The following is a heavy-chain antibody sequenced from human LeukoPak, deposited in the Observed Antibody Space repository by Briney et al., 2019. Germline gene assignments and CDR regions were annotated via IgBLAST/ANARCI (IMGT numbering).Heavy chain of an antibody. D-gene: IGHD3-10*02. J-gene: IGHJ6*04. Sequence: GGSLRLSCAASGFTFSSYSMNWVRQAPGKGLEWVSYISSSSSTIYYADSVKGRFTISRDNGKNSLYLQMNSLRAEDTAVYYCAELGITMIGGVWGKGSTVTISS. CDR1: GFTFSSYS. V-gene: IGHV3-48*04. CDR2: ISSSSSTI. CDR3: AELGITMIGGV.